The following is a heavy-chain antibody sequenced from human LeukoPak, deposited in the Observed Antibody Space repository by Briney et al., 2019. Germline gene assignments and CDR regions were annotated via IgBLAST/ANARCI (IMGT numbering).Heavy chain of an antibody. D-gene: IGHD2-8*01. V-gene: IGHV4-34*01. J-gene: IGHJ6*03. Sequence: SETLSLTCAVYGGSFSGYYWSWIRQPPGKGLEWIGEINHSGTTNYSPSLKSRVTISVDTSKNPFSLQLSSVTAADTAVYYCARGYCTSGVCYPFGDYYYMDVWGKGTTVTVSS. CDR1: GGSFSGYY. CDR2: INHSGTT. CDR3: ARGYCTSGVCYPFGDYYYMDV.